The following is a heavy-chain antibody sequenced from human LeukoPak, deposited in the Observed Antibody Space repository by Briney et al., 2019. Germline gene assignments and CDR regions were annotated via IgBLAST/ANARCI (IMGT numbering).Heavy chain of an antibody. V-gene: IGHV4-31*03. D-gene: IGHD3-22*01. CDR2: IYYSGST. CDR1: GGSISSGGYY. Sequence: SETLSLTCTVSGGSISSGGYYWSWIRQHPGKGLEWIGYIYYSGSTYYNPSLKSRVTISVDTSKNQFSLKLSSVTAADTAVYYCARSPPDSSGYYSADYWGQGTLVTVSS. J-gene: IGHJ4*02. CDR3: ARSPPDSSGYYSADY.